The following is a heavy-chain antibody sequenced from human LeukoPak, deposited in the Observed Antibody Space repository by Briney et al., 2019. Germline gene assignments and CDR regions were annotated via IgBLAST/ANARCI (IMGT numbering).Heavy chain of an antibody. V-gene: IGHV4-39*01. J-gene: IGHJ4*02. Sequence: SETLSLTCTVSGGSISGYYWSWIRQPPGKGLEWIGSIYYSGSTYYNPSLKSRVTISVDTSKNQFSLRLSSVTAADTAVYYCARLTYTYYYDSSTYSFWGQGTLVTVSS. D-gene: IGHD3-22*01. CDR3: ARLTYTYYYDSSTYSF. CDR2: IYYSGST. CDR1: GGSISGYY.